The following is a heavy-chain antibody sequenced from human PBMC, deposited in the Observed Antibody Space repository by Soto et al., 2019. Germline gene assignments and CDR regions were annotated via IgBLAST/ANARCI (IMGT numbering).Heavy chain of an antibody. D-gene: IGHD2-21*02. CDR1: GGSFSGYY. J-gene: IGHJ6*02. CDR3: ARADRTLVTSYGLDV. V-gene: IGHV4-34*01. Sequence: SETLSLTCAVYGGSFSGYYWTWIRQPPGKGLEWIGEINHSGTINFNPSLESRLPISLDTSKKHFSLKLSSVPDADTAAYYCARADRTLVTSYGLDVWGQGTTVT. CDR2: INHSGTI.